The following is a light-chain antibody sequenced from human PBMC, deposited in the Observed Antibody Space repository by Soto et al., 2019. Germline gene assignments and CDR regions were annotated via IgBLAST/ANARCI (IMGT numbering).Light chain of an antibody. V-gene: IGLV2-14*01. CDR3: TSYTSGSTWV. Sequence: QSVLTQPASVSGSPGQSITISCTGTSSDVGAYNYVSWYQQHPGKAPKLMIYEVSNRPSGVSDRFSGSKSGHTASLTISGLQAEDEADYYCTSYTSGSTWVFGGGTKLTVL. CDR2: EVS. CDR1: SSDVGAYNY. J-gene: IGLJ3*02.